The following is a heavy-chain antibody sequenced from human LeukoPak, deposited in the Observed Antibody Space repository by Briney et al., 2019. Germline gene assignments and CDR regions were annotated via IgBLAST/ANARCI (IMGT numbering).Heavy chain of an antibody. D-gene: IGHD3-22*01. J-gene: IGHJ4*02. Sequence: ASVKVSCKASGYTFTSYGISWVRQAPGQGLEWMGWISAYNGNTNYAQKLQGRVTMTTDTSTSTAYMELRSLRSDDTAVYYCARERLTYYYDSSGHTDYDYWGQGTLVTVSS. V-gene: IGHV1-18*01. CDR3: ARERLTYYYDSSGHTDYDY. CDR1: GYTFTSYG. CDR2: ISAYNGNT.